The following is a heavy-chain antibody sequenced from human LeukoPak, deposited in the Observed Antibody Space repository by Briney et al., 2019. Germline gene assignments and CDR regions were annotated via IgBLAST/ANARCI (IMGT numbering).Heavy chain of an antibody. CDR3: ARGGGGYYDSSGYYPDYFDY. J-gene: IGHJ4*02. V-gene: IGHV3-53*01. Sequence: PGGSLRLSCAASGFTVSSNYMSWVRQAPGKGLEWVSVIYSGGSTYYADSVKGRFTISRDNSKNTLYLQMNSLRAEDTAVYYCARGGGGYYDSSGYYPDYFDYWGQGTLVTASS. CDR1: GFTVSSNY. CDR2: IYSGGST. D-gene: IGHD3-22*01.